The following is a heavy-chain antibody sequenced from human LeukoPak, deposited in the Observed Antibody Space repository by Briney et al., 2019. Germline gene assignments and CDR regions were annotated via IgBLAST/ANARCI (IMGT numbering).Heavy chain of an antibody. CDR1: GYXFSSYE. D-gene: IGHD5-18*01. Sequence: GGSLRLSCAASGYXFSSYEINWVRQAPGKGLEWVSYISRSGGTMFHADSVRGRFTISRDNAKNSLYLQMNSLRVEDTALYYCARDTFGDTAMDLLDYWGQGTLVTVSS. CDR2: ISRSGGTM. V-gene: IGHV3-48*03. J-gene: IGHJ4*02. CDR3: ARDTFGDTAMDLLDY.